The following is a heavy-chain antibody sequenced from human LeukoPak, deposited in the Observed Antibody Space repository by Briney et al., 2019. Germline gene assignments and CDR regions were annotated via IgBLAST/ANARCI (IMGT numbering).Heavy chain of an antibody. CDR1: GGSFRDYS. Sequence: PSETLSLTCAVYGGSFRDYSWTWIRQPPGKGLEWIGEINESGGTNYNPSLMSRVIMSVDTSKSQISLKVSSVTAADTAVYYCARVAYRYSINDWSRTGLGAYPTKYYYYVDVWGKGTTVTVSS. D-gene: IGHD2-8*01. V-gene: IGHV4-34*01. CDR2: INESGGT. J-gene: IGHJ6*03. CDR3: ARVAYRYSINDWSRTGLGAYPTKYYYYVDV.